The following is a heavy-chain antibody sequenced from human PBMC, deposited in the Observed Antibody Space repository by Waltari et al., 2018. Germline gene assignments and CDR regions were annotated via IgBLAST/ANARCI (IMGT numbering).Heavy chain of an antibody. J-gene: IGHJ5*02. Sequence: QVQLQQGGAGLLKPWETLSLRCPVSGGSFSGYYCSRTRKPPGKGLEWIGEINHSGSTNYNPSLKSRVTISVDTSKNQFSLKLSSVTAADTAVYYCARGKTMVVTRGCWFDPWGQGTLVTVSS. CDR3: ARGKTMVVTRGCWFDP. CDR2: INHSGST. CDR1: GGSFSGYY. D-gene: IGHD2-21*02. V-gene: IGHV4-34*01.